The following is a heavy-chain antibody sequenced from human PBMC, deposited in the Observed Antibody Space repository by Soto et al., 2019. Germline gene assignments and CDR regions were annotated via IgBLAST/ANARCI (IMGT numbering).Heavy chain of an antibody. J-gene: IGHJ4*02. Sequence: EVQLLESGGGSVQPGGSLRLSCAASGFTFSLYAMSWVRQAPGKGLEWVSSLSGSGETTDYADSVKGRFTISRDTSKNTLHLVMNSLRAEDTAFYYCVRPGYWDYFEYWGQGTLVIISS. D-gene: IGHD2-8*02. CDR2: LSGSGETT. V-gene: IGHV3-23*01. CDR1: GFTFSLYA. CDR3: VRPGYWDYFEY.